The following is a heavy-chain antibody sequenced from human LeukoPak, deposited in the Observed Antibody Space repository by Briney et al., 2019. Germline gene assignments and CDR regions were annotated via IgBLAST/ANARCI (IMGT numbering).Heavy chain of an antibody. CDR1: GFTFSSYE. CDR2: INHSGST. D-gene: IGHD6-13*01. CDR3: ARGSSSWYFSLPSFDY. V-gene: IGHV4-34*01. Sequence: GSLRLSCAASGFTFSSYEMNWVRQAPGKGLEWIGEINHSGSTNYNPSLKSRVTISVDTSKNQFSLKLSSVTAADTAVYYCARGSSSWYFSLPSFDYWGQGTLVTVSS. J-gene: IGHJ4*02.